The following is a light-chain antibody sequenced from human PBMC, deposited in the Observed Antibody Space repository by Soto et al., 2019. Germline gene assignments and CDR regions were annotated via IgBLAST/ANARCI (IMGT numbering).Light chain of an antibody. V-gene: IGKV3-11*01. CDR1: QSVSSF. CDR3: QQRSDWPAS. CDR2: DAS. Sequence: ETVLTQSPATLSLSPGERATLSCRASQSVSSFLAWYQHKPGQAPRLLIYDASNRATGIPARFSGSGSGTDFTLTITSLEPEDFATYSCQQRSDWPASFGGGTRVEIK. J-gene: IGKJ4*01.